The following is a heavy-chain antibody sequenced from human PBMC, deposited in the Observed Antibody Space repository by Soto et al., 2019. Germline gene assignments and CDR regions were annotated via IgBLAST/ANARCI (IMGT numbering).Heavy chain of an antibody. V-gene: IGHV4-39*01. J-gene: IGHJ3*01. CDR3: ARRPIAVPGTIYDAFDV. CDR1: GGSISSGNYY. Sequence: QLQLQESGPGLVKPSETLSLTCSVSGGSISSGNYYWGWIRQSPERGLEWIGNIENSMTTYYNPSLESRVTISVDTSKNQFSLRLTSVTAADTAVYFCARRPIAVPGTIYDAFDVWGQGTMVIVSS. CDR2: IENSMTT. D-gene: IGHD6-19*01.